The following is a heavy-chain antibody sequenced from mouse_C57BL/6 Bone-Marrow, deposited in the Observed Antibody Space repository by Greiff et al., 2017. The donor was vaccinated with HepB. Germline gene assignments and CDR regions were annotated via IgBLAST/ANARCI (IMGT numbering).Heavy chain of an antibody. CDR2: IYPGSGNT. V-gene: IGHV1-76*01. D-gene: IGHD2-3*01. CDR3: ADGYPYFDY. Sequence: QLQQSGAELVRPGASVKLSCKASGYTFTDYYINWVKQRPGQGLEWIARIYPGSGNTYYNEKFKGKATLTAEKSSSTAYMQLSSLTSEDSAVYFCADGYPYFDYWGQGTTLTVSS. CDR1: GYTFTDYY. J-gene: IGHJ2*01.